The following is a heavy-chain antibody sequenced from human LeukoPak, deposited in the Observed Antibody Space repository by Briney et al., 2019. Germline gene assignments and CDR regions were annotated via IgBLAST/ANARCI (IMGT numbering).Heavy chain of an antibody. CDR3: ARGRYCSADICSGGDAFDI. D-gene: IGHD2-15*01. CDR1: GGSIKNYD. CDR2: IYTRGST. V-gene: IGHV4-4*07. Sequence: PSETLSLTCTVAGGSIKNYDWSWIRQPAGKGLEWIGRIYTRGSTNYNPSLKSRVTMSVDTSKNQFSLKLSSVTAADTAVYYCARGRYCSADICSGGDAFDIWGQGTMVSVSS. J-gene: IGHJ3*02.